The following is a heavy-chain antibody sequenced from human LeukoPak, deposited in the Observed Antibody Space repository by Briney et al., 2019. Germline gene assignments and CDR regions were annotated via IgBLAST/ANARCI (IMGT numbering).Heavy chain of an antibody. Sequence: PSGTLSLTCAVSGGSISSSNWWSWVRQPPGKGLEWIGEIYHSGSTNYNPSLKSRVTISVDKSKNQFSLKLSSVTAADTAMYYCARHGSGWYEGFLDYWGQGTLVTVSS. J-gene: IGHJ4*02. V-gene: IGHV4-4*02. D-gene: IGHD6-19*01. CDR2: IYHSGST. CDR3: ARHGSGWYEGFLDY. CDR1: GGSISSSNW.